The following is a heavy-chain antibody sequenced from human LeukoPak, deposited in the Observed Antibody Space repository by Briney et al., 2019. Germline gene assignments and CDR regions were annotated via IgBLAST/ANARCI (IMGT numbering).Heavy chain of an antibody. J-gene: IGHJ6*04. Sequence: GESLKISCKGSGYSFTSYWIGWVRQMPGKGLEWMGIIYPGDSDTRYSPSFQGQVTISADKSISTAYLQWSSLKASDTAMYYYASSTVTTNYYYYGMDVWGKGTTVTVSS. CDR2: IYPGDSDT. V-gene: IGHV5-51*01. CDR3: ASSTVTTNYYYYGMDV. CDR1: GYSFTSYW. D-gene: IGHD4-17*01.